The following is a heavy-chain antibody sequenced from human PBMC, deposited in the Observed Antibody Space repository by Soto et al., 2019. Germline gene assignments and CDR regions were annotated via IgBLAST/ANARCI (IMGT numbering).Heavy chain of an antibody. CDR2: INSDGSST. D-gene: IGHD4-17*01. V-gene: IGHV3-74*01. CDR3: ARGFDYGDYTDY. CDR1: GFTFSSYW. Sequence: EVQLVESGGGLVQPGGALRLSCAASGFTFSSYWMHWVRQAPGKGLVWVSRINSDGSSTSYADSVKGRFTIYRDNDKNTLYLQMNSLSAEDTAVYYCARGFDYGDYTDYWGQGTLVTVSS. J-gene: IGHJ4*02.